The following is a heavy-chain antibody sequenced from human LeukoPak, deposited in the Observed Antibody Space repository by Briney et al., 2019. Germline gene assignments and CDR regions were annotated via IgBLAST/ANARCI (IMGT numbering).Heavy chain of an antibody. J-gene: IGHJ4*02. D-gene: IGHD5-12*01. CDR1: GGTFSSYA. V-gene: IGHV1-69*05. CDR2: IIPIFGTA. CDR3: ASHIVATITDYFDY. Sequence: ASVKVSCKASGGTFSSYAISWVRRAPGQGLEWMGGIIPIFGTANYAQKFQGRVTITTDESTSTAYMELSSLRSEDTAVYYCASHIVATITDYFDYWGQGTLVTVSS.